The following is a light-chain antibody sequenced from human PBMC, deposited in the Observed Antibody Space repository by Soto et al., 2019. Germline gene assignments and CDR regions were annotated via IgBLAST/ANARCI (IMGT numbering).Light chain of an antibody. J-gene: IGKJ1*01. V-gene: IGKV1-39*01. CDR3: QQSDTTPWA. Sequence: DIQMTQSPSSLSSSVGDRVSITCRSSQIVNRYLNWYQQKPGKAPKLLISAASSLQGGVPSRFSGSGSGTDFTLTISGLQPDDFATYFCQQSDTTPWAFGQGTKVDIK. CDR2: AAS. CDR1: QIVNRY.